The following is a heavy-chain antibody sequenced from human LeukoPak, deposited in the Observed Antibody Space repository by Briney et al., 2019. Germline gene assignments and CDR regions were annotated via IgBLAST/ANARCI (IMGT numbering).Heavy chain of an antibody. V-gene: IGHV3-23*01. Sequence: QPGGSLRLSCAASGFPFRLYGMSWVRQAPGKGLEWVSAITGSGDNTYYADSVKGRFTISRDKSKNTLDLQMNSLRAGDTAVYYCAKLGGRVTAYWYFDLWGRGTPVTVSS. D-gene: IGHD3-16*01. J-gene: IGHJ2*01. CDR1: GFPFRLYG. CDR3: AKLGGRVTAYWYFDL. CDR2: ITGSGDNT.